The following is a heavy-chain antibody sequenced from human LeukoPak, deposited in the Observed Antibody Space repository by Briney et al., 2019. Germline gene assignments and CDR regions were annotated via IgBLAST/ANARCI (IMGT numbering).Heavy chain of an antibody. V-gene: IGHV3-23*01. D-gene: IGHD3-22*01. CDR1: GFTFRSYA. J-gene: IGHJ4*02. CDR2: ISGSGGST. CDR3: AKVGPPYDSSGYFDY. Sequence: GGSLRLSCAASGFTFRSYAMSWVRQAPGKGLEWVSAISGSGGSTYYADSVKGRFTISRDNSKNTLYLQMNSLRAEDKAVYYCAKVGPPYDSSGYFDYWGQGTLVTVSS.